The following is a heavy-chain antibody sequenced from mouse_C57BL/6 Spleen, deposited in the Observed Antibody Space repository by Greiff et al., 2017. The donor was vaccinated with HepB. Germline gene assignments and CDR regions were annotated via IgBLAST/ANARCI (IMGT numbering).Heavy chain of an antibody. V-gene: IGHV1-59*01. Sequence: QVQLQQPGAELVRPGTSVKLSCKASGYTFTSYWMHWVKQRPGQGLEWIGVIDPSDSYTIYNQKFKGKATLTVDTSSNTAYLQLSSLTSEDTAIYYCARSPDFDYWGQGTTLTVSS. J-gene: IGHJ2*01. CDR2: IDPSDSYT. CDR1: GYTFTSYW. CDR3: ARSPDFDY.